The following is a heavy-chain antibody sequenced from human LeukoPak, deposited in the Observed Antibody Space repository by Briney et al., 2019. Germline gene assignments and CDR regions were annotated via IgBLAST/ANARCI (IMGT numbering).Heavy chain of an antibody. CDR3: AKDRYSGSYYFDY. CDR2: ISGSGGST. Sequence: GASLRLSCAASGFTFSSYAMSWVRQVPGKGLEWVSAISGSGGSTYYADSVKGRFTISRDNSKNTLYLQMNSLRAEDTAVYYCAKDRYSGSYYFDYWGQGTLVTVSS. J-gene: IGHJ4*02. CDR1: GFTFSSYA. V-gene: IGHV3-23*01. D-gene: IGHD1-26*01.